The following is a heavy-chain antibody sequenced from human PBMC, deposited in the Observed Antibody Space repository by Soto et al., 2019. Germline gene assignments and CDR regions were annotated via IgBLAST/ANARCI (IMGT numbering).Heavy chain of an antibody. J-gene: IGHJ4*02. D-gene: IGHD1-26*01. CDR1: GYSFTSLD. CDR2: MQPSTGRT. V-gene: IGHV1-8*01. CDR3: ARGVSAGVDY. Sequence: QVQLVQSGAEVREPGASVKVSCKASGYSFTSLDINWVRQTAGQGLEWMGRMQPSTGRTGYAQKFQGRVTMTRDTSINTAYMELTTLTSDDTAFYYCARGVSAGVDYWGQGTLVTVSS.